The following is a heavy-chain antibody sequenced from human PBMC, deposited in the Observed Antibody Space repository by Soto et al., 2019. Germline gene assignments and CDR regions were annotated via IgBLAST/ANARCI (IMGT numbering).Heavy chain of an antibody. J-gene: IGHJ3*02. CDR3: ARDQGVAPTTRPFDI. CDR1: GFTFSSYS. Sequence: EVQLVESGGGLVQPGGSLRLSCAASGFTFSSYSMNWVRQAPGKGLEWLSYISSSSTTIYYADSMKGRFTISRDNAKNSLYLQMNSLRVEDTAVYYCARDQGVAPTTRPFDIWGQGTMVTVSS. D-gene: IGHD2-15*01. CDR2: ISSSSTTI. V-gene: IGHV3-48*01.